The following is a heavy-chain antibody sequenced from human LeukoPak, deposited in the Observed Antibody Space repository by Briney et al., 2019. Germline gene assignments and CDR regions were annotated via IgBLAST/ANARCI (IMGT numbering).Heavy chain of an antibody. CDR2: ISSSGSTI. CDR3: ARDIFRYSLSY. V-gene: IGHV3-48*03. Sequence: GGSLRLSCAASGFTFSSYEMNWVRQAPGKGLEWVSYISSSGSTIYYADSVKGRFTISRDNSKNTLYLQMNSLRAEDTAVYYCARDIFRYSLSYWGQGTLVTVSS. CDR1: GFTFSSYE. J-gene: IGHJ4*02. D-gene: IGHD3-9*01.